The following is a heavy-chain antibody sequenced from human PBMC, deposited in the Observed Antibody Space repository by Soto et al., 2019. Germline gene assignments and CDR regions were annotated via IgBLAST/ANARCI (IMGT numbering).Heavy chain of an antibody. CDR1: GASISNYY. Sequence: SETLSLTCTVSGASISNYYWSWIRQPPGKGLEWIGYIYHSGSTNYNPSLRSRVTISVDTSKNQFSLTLSSVTAADTAVYYCTTLASGHFDSWGQGAQVTAPQ. D-gene: IGHD2-8*02. V-gene: IGHV4-59*08. J-gene: IGHJ4*02. CDR2: IYHSGST. CDR3: TTLASGHFDS.